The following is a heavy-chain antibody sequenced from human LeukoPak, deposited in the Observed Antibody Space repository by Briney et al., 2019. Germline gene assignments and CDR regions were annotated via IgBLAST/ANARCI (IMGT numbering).Heavy chain of an antibody. D-gene: IGHD6-19*01. Sequence: GGSLRLSCAASGFTFSSYGMHWVRQAPGKGLEWVAVISYDGSNKYYADSVKGRFTISRDNSKNTLYLQMNSLRAEDTAVYYCASWSRITVADAVDYWGQGTLVTVSS. J-gene: IGHJ4*02. V-gene: IGHV3-30*03. CDR1: GFTFSSYG. CDR3: ASWSRITVADAVDY. CDR2: ISYDGSNK.